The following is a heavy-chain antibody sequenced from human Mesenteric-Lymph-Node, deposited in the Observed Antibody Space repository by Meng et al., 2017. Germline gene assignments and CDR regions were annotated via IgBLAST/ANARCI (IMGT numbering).Heavy chain of an antibody. D-gene: IGHD1-26*01. V-gene: IGHV4-34*01. J-gene: IGHJ4*02. CDR3: AYSGSYYPDY. CDR2: INHSGSN. Sequence: QARVQQGGASLYQPSQTLSLTCAVYGGSFSGSDWSWIRQPPGKGLGWIGEINHSGSNNYNPSLKNRVNISVDTSKNQFSLKLSSVTAADTAVYYCAYSGSYYPDYWGQGTLVTVSS. CDR1: GGSFSGSD.